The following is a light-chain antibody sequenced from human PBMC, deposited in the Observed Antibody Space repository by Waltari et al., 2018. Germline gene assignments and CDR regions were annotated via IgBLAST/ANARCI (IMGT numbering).Light chain of an antibody. V-gene: IGKV3-20*01. Sequence: EIVLTQSPGTLALSPGDRATLSCRASQSVTSSYVAWYQQKPGQAPRLLIYGASSRATGIPDRFSGSGSGTDFTFTISRLEPEDFAVYYCQQYGSSPPLTFGGGTKVEIK. CDR1: QSVTSSY. CDR3: QQYGSSPPLT. CDR2: GAS. J-gene: IGKJ4*01.